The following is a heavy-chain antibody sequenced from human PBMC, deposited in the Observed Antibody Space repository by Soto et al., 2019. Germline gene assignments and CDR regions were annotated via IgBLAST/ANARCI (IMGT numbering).Heavy chain of an antibody. CDR2: IYYSGST. CDR1: GGSISSSSYY. D-gene: IGHD6-13*01. J-gene: IGHJ5*02. V-gene: IGHV4-39*01. CDR3: ARHVDSSSWPSPTNWFDP. Sequence: QLQLQESGPGLVKPSETLSLTCTVSGGSISSSSYYWGWIRQPPGKGLEWIGSIYYSGSTYYNPSLKSRVTISVDTSKNQFSLKLSSVTAADTAVYYCARHVDSSSWPSPTNWFDPWGQGTLVTVSS.